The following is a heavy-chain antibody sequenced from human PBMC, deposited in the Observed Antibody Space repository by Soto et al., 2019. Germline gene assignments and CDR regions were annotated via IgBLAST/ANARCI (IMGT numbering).Heavy chain of an antibody. J-gene: IGHJ6*02. CDR2: IIPIFGTA. D-gene: IGHD3-9*01. Sequence: ASVKVSCKASGGTFSSYAISWVRQAPGQGLEWMGGIIPIFGTADYAQKFQGRVTITADESTSTAYMELSSLRSEDTALYYCARDMIGDILPTYYKVYYYAMDVWGQGTTVTVSS. V-gene: IGHV1-69*13. CDR1: GGTFSSYA. CDR3: ARDMIGDILPTYYKVYYYAMDV.